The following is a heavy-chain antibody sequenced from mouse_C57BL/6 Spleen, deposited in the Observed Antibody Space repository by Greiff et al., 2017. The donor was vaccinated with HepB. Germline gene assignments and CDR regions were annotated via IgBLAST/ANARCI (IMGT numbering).Heavy chain of an antibody. V-gene: IGHV5-6*01. Sequence: EVHLVESGGDLVKPGGSLKLSCAASGFTFSSYGMSWVRQTPDKRLEWVATISSGGSYTYYPDSVKGRFTISRDNAKNTLYLQMSSLKSEDTAMYYCARHKGTTVVATDYAMDYWGQGTSVTVSS. CDR3: ARHKGTTVVATDYAMDY. J-gene: IGHJ4*01. CDR2: ISSGGSYT. CDR1: GFTFSSYG. D-gene: IGHD1-1*01.